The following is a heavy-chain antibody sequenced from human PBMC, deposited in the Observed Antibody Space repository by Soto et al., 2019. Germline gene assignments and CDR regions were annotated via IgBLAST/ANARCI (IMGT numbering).Heavy chain of an antibody. CDR2: IYHNDGR. V-gene: IGHV2-5*01. D-gene: IGHD5-12*01. J-gene: IGHJ4*02. CDR3: AHIDSGYEIIYFDV. Sequence: QITLQESGPTLVKPTQTLTLTCNFSGLSFTTAGVAVGWISQTPGGALDWLTLIYHNDGRRFRTSLKTRLTITGDSSKNQLVISLTNVDPGDTATYFCAHIDSGYEIIYFDVWCKGIPVTVSS. CDR1: GLSFTTAGVA.